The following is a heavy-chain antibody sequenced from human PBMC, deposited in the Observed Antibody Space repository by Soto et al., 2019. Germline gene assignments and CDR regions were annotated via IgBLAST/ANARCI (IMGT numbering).Heavy chain of an antibody. CDR2: IDWDDDK. J-gene: IGHJ6*02. CDR1: GFSLSTSGMC. Sequence: SCPTLVNPTQTLTLTCTFSGFSLSTSGMCVSWIRQPPGKALEWLALIDWDDDKYYSTSLKTRLTISKDTSKNQVVLTMTNMDPVDTATYYCARNAAHYCSSTSCHTRYYYYGMDVWGQGTTVTVSS. CDR3: ARNAAHYCSSTSCHTRYYYYGMDV. V-gene: IGHV2-70*01. D-gene: IGHD2-2*02.